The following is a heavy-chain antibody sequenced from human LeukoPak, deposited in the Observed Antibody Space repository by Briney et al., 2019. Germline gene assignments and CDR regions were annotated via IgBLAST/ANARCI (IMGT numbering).Heavy chain of an antibody. V-gene: IGHV4-59*08. J-gene: IGHJ4*02. CDR3: ARGLTQWPARLDY. D-gene: IGHD6-19*01. Sequence: SETLSLTCTVSGGSISTYYWSWIRQPPGEGVEWIGSIYYSGSTNYNPSLKSRVTISVDTSKNQFSLKLSSVTAADTAVYYCARGLTQWPARLDYWGQGTLVTVSS. CDR1: GGSISTYY. CDR2: IYYSGST.